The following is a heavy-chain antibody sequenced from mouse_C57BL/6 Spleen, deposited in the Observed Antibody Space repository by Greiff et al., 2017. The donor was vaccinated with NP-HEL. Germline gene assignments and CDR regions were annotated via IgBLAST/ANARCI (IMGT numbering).Heavy chain of an antibody. J-gene: IGHJ3*01. CDR3: ASRDYDYVGFAY. D-gene: IGHD2-4*01. CDR1: GYTFTDYY. V-gene: IGHV1-26*01. Sequence: EVQLQQSGPELVKPGASVKISCKASGYTFTDYYMNWVKQSHGKSLERIGDINPNNGGTSYNQKFKGKATLTVDKSSSTAYMELRSLTSEDSAVYYCASRDYDYVGFAYWGQGTLVTVSA. CDR2: INPNNGGT.